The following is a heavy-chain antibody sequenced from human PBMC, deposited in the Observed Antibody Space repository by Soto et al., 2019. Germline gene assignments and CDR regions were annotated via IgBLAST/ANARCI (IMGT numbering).Heavy chain of an antibody. J-gene: IGHJ4*02. V-gene: IGHV2-5*02. CDR2: IYWDGDE. CDR3: AHGSCTSADCYPNPYLDY. Sequence: QITLKESGPPLVKPTQPLTLTCTFSGFSLSTSAEGVGWIRQPPGKALEWLALIYWDGDERYSPSLKSRLTITKDTSKNQVVLTMTNMDSADTATYSCAHGSCTSADCYPNPYLDYWGQGILVTVSS. CDR1: GFSLSTSAEG. D-gene: IGHD2-2*01.